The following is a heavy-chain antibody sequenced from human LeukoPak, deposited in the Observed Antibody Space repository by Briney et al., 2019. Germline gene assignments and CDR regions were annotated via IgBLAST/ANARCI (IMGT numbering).Heavy chain of an antibody. V-gene: IGHV3-48*04. Sequence: GGSLRLSCAASGFSFSTYGSNWVRQAPGKGLEWVSYISSSSALYYADSVKGRFTISRDNAKNSLYLQMNSLRAEDTAVYYCARDWAAHYFDYWGQGILVTISS. D-gene: IGHD3-16*01. CDR3: ARDWAAHYFDY. J-gene: IGHJ4*02. CDR1: GFSFSTYG. CDR2: ISSSSAL.